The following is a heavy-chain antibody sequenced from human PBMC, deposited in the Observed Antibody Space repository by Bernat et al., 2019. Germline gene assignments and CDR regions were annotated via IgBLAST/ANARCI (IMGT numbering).Heavy chain of an antibody. Sequence: QVQLVESGGGVVQPGRSLRLSCAASGFTFSSYGMHWVRQAPGKGLEWVAVIWYDGSNKYYADSVKGRFTTSRDNSKNTLYLQMNSLRAEDTAVYYCARDLDYDILTGYDYWGQGTLVTVSS. D-gene: IGHD3-9*01. V-gene: IGHV3-33*01. CDR2: IWYDGSNK. J-gene: IGHJ4*02. CDR1: GFTFSSYG. CDR3: ARDLDYDILTGYDY.